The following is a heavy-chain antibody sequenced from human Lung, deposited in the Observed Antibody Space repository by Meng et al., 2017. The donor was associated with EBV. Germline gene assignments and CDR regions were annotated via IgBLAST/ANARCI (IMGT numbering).Heavy chain of an antibody. CDR1: GFNFSGSA. V-gene: IGHV3-73*02. J-gene: IGHJ4*02. D-gene: IGHD2-15*01. CDR3: TTRSF. Sequence: EVQVVESGGGLVQPGGSLKLSCAASGFNFSGSAMHWVRQASGKGLEWVGRIRSKTFNYTTAYAASVQGRFTISREDSENMVYLQMKGLKIEDTALYYCTTRSFWGQGTLVTVSS. CDR2: IRSKTFNYTT.